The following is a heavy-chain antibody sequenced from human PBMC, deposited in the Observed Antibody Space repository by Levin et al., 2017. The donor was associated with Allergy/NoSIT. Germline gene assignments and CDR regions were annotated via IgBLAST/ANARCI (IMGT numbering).Heavy chain of an antibody. CDR1: GGSISSYY. CDR3: ARGVEMFRAYYDYYYMDV. Sequence: SETLSLTCTVSGGSISSYYWSWIRQPPGKGLEWIGYIYYSGSTNYNPSLKSRVTISVDTSKNQFSLKLSSVTAADTAVYYCARGVEMFRAYYDYYYMDVWGKGTTVTVSS. J-gene: IGHJ6*03. D-gene: IGHD3-10*02. V-gene: IGHV4-59*01. CDR2: IYYSGST.